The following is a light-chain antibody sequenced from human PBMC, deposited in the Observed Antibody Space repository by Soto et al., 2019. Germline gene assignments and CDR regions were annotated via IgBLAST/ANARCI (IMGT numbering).Light chain of an antibody. V-gene: IGKV3-11*01. CDR1: QSVNSY. CDR3: QQRNIWPPLT. Sequence: VLTQSPATLCLSPGVRATLSCRASQSVNSYLAWYQQKPGQPPRLLIYDASNRATGIPSRFSGCGSGTDFTLTISSLEPADSAVYYCQQRNIWPPLTFGQGTRLEIK. CDR2: DAS. J-gene: IGKJ5*01.